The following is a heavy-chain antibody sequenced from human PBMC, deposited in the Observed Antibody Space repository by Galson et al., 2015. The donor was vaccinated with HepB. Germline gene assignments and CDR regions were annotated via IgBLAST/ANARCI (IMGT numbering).Heavy chain of an antibody. D-gene: IGHD2-15*01. CDR2: ISGSGTST. Sequence: SLRLSCAASGFTFSSFAMSWVRQAPGKGLQWVSAISGSGTSTYYADSVKGRFTISRDSSKNTLYLQMNSLRAEDTAVYYCAKGDTPLDYWGQGTLDTVSS. CDR3: AKGDTPLDY. J-gene: IGHJ4*02. CDR1: GFTFSSFA. V-gene: IGHV3-23*01.